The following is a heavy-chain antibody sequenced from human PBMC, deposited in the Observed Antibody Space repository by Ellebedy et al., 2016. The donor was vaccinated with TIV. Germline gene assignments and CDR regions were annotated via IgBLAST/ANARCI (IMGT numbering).Heavy chain of an antibody. D-gene: IGHD6-6*01. Sequence: GESLKISXAASGFTFSSYAMSWVRQAPGKGLEWVSAISGSGGSTYYADSVKGRFTISRDNSKNTLYLQMNSLRAEDTAVYYCVVGPIAARLYYYYGMDVWGQGTTVTVSS. CDR3: VVGPIAARLYYYYGMDV. V-gene: IGHV3-23*01. CDR1: GFTFSSYA. J-gene: IGHJ6*02. CDR2: ISGSGGST.